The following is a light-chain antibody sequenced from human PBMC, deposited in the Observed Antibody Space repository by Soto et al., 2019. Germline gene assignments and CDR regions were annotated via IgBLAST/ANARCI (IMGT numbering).Light chain of an antibody. CDR1: SSDVGGYNY. Sequence: QSALTQPPSASGSPGQSVTISCTGTSSDVGGYNYVSWYQQHPGKAPKLMIYEVTKRPSGVPDRFSGSKSGITACLTVSGLQAEDEADYYCSSYAGSNSVVFGGGTQLTVL. CDR2: EVT. J-gene: IGLJ2*01. CDR3: SSYAGSNSVV. V-gene: IGLV2-8*01.